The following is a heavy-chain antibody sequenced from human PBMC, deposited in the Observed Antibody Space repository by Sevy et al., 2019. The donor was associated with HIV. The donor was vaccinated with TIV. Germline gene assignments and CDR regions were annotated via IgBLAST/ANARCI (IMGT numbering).Heavy chain of an antibody. CDR3: ARQVGLDWFDP. D-gene: IGHD6-19*01. CDR2: FYYSGSI. J-gene: IGHJ5*02. V-gene: IGHV4-39*01. Sequence: SETLSLTCTVSGGSISSSSYYWGWIRQPPGLGLGWIGSFYYSGSIYYNPSLKSRVTISVDTSKNQFSLKLSSVTAADTAVYYCARQVGLDWFDPWGQGTLVTVSS. CDR1: GGSISSSSYY.